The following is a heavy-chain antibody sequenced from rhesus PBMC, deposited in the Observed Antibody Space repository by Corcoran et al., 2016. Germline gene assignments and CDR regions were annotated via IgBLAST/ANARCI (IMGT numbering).Heavy chain of an antibody. V-gene: IGHV4-80*01. CDR2: INGNSGST. CDR1: GGSFSSYW. CDR3: ARSHTVGTVTNFDY. J-gene: IGHJ4*01. Sequence: QVQLQESGPGLVKPSETLSLTCAVSGGSFSSYWWSWIRQPPGKGLEWIGEINGNSGSTNYNPSLKSRVTISKDASKNQFSRKLSSVTAADTAVYYCARSHTVGTVTNFDYWGQGVLVTVSS. D-gene: IGHD5-24*01.